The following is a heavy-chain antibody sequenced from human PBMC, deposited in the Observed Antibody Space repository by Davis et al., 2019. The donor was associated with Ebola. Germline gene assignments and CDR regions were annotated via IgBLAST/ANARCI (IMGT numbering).Heavy chain of an antibody. J-gene: IGHJ6*03. Sequence: PSETLSLTCTVSGGSISSGGYYWSWIRQHPGKGLEWIGYIYYSGSTYYNPSLKSRVTISVDTSKNQFSLKLSSVTAADTAVYYCARGQVNWNPAVYYYYMDVWGKGTTVTVSS. V-gene: IGHV4-31*03. CDR1: GGSISSGGYY. D-gene: IGHD1-1*01. CDR3: ARGQVNWNPAVYYYYMDV. CDR2: IYYSGST.